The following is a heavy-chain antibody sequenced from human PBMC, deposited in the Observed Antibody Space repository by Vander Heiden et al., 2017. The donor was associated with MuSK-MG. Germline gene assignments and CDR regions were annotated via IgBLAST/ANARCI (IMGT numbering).Heavy chain of an antibody. D-gene: IGHD3-3*01. Sequence: GFTFSRYGMHWVRQAPGKGLEWVAVISYDGSNKYYADSVKGRFTISRDNSKNTLYLQMNSLRAEDTAVYDCAKDTGVLRFMEWLFDYWGQGTLVTVSS. CDR2: ISYDGSNK. CDR3: AKDTGVLRFMEWLFDY. V-gene: IGHV3-30*18. CDR1: GFTFSRYG. J-gene: IGHJ4*02.